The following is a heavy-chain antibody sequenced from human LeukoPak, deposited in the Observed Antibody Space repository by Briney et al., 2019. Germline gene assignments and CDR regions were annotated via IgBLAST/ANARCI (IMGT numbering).Heavy chain of an antibody. J-gene: IGHJ4*02. V-gene: IGHV3-53*01. D-gene: IGHD1-26*01. CDR3: ARGGSYYTSLDC. Sequence: PGGSLRLSCAASGFTVSSNYMSWVRQTLGKGLEWLSVLYSGGGTSYAASVKGRFTISRDNPKNTLYLQMNSLKDVDTAIYYCARGGSYYTSLDCWGQGTLVTVSS. CDR2: LYSGGGT. CDR1: GFTVSSNY.